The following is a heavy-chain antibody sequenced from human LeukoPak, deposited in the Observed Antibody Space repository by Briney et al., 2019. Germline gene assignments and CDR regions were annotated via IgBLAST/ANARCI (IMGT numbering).Heavy chain of an antibody. CDR3: AREGWDPHLEF. CDR1: GYNFIDYS. J-gene: IGHJ4*02. D-gene: IGHD1-26*01. Sequence: ASVKVSCKASGYNFIDYSMHWVPQAPGQGLEWMGWINQNSGGTNYAEKFQGRVIMNWDPSITTAYVELRSRKYDVTAVYYFAREGWDPHLEFWGQGTLVSISS. V-gene: IGHV1-2*02. CDR2: INQNSGGT.